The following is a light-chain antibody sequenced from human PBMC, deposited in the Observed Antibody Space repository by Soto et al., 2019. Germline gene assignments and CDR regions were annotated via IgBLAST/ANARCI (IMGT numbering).Light chain of an antibody. V-gene: IGLV2-8*01. CDR2: AVS. CDR3: SSYADTNNLL. J-gene: IGLJ2*01. CDR1: SSDVGAYKY. Sequence: QSALTQPPSASGSPGQSVTISCTGTSSDVGAYKYVSWYQQHPGKAPKLMIYAVSERPSGVPDRFSGSKSGNTASLTVSGLQAGDEADYYCSSYADTNNLLFGGGTKLTVL.